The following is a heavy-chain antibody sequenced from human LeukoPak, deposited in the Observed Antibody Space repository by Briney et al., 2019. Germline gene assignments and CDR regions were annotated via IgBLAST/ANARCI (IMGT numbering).Heavy chain of an antibody. Sequence: GGSLRLSCAASGFTFSSYAMHWVRQAPGKGLEWVAVISYDGSNKYYADSVKGRFTISRDNSKNTLYLQMNSLRAEDTAVYYCARETTHNHPLEIAYRRTAVNGAFDIWGQGTMVTVSS. CDR2: ISYDGSNK. D-gene: IGHD5-24*01. J-gene: IGHJ3*02. CDR3: ARETTHNHPLEIAYRRTAVNGAFDI. V-gene: IGHV3-30-3*01. CDR1: GFTFSSYA.